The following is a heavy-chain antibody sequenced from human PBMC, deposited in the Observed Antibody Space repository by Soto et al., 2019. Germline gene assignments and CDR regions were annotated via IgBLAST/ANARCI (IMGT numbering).Heavy chain of an antibody. D-gene: IGHD5-18*01. CDR2: IYHSGST. Sequence: PSETLSLTCAVSGGSISSGGYSWSWIRQPPGKGLEWIGYIYHSGSTYYNPSLKSRVTISVDRSKNQFSLKLSSVTAADTAVYYCARGADTALDYWGQGTLVTVSS. J-gene: IGHJ4*02. V-gene: IGHV4-30-2*01. CDR1: GGSISSGGYS. CDR3: ARGADTALDY.